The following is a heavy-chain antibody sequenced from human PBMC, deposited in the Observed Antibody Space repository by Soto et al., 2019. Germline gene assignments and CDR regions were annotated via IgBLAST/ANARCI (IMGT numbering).Heavy chain of an antibody. J-gene: IGHJ6*02. CDR3: ARDQNNWGYYYYGMDV. D-gene: IGHD7-27*01. CDR2: ITGSGTTK. CDR1: GFTFSDYY. Sequence: GGSLRLSCAASGFTFSDYYMSWIRQAPGKGLEYISYITGSGTTKYYADSVKGRFTISRDNAKNSLYLQMDSLSAEDTAIYYSARDQNNWGYYYYGMDVWGQGTTVTVP. V-gene: IGHV3-11*01.